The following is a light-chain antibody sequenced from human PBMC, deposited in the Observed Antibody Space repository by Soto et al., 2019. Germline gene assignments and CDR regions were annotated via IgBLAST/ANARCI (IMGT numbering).Light chain of an antibody. V-gene: IGKV3-20*01. Sequence: EIVLTQSPGTLSLSPGERATLSCRASQSVTHNHLAWYQQKRGQAPRLLIYIASARATGLSGRFSGSGSGTDFTLTISRLEPEDFAVYYCQQYAGSPYTFGQGTKLEI. CDR2: IAS. CDR1: QSVTHNH. CDR3: QQYAGSPYT. J-gene: IGKJ2*01.